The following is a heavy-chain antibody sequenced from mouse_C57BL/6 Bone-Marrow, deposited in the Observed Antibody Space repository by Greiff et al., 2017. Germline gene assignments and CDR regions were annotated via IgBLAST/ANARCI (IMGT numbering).Heavy chain of an antibody. D-gene: IGHD2-4*01. V-gene: IGHV1-81*01. CDR2: LYPRSGNT. CDR3: ARGGIYYDYDAWFAY. Sequence: QVQLQQSGAELARPGASVKLSCKASGYTFTSYGISWVKQRTGQGLEWIGELYPRSGNTYYNEKFKGKATLTADKSSSTAYMELRSLTSEDSAVYFCARGGIYYDYDAWFAYWGQGTLVTVSA. J-gene: IGHJ3*01. CDR1: GYTFTSYG.